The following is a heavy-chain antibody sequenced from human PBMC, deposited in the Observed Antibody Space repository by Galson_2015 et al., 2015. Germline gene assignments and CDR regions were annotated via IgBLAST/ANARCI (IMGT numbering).Heavy chain of an antibody. V-gene: IGHV3-48*02. CDR2: ISSGGGTI. J-gene: IGHJ4*02. CDR1: GFTFSGFY. D-gene: IGHD6-19*01. Sequence: SLRLSCAASGFTFSGFYMNWVRQTPGKGLQWVSYISSGGGTIYYADSVKGRFTISRDNAKNSLYLQMHSLRDEDTAVYYCAKDWEYSSGWYFDYWGQGSLVTVSS. CDR3: AKDWEYSSGWYFDY.